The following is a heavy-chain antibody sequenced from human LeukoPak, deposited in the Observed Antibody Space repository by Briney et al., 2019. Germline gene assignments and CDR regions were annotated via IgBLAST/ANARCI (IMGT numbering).Heavy chain of an antibody. CDR2: IYYSGST. Sequence: KSSETLSLTCAVYGGSFSGYYWSWIRQPPGKGLEWIGCIYYSGSTNYNPSLKSRVTISVDTSKNQFSLKLSSVTAADTAVYYCARTRFHGVNAFDIWGQGTMVIVSS. D-gene: IGHD3-10*01. V-gene: IGHV4-59*01. CDR3: ARTRFHGVNAFDI. J-gene: IGHJ3*02. CDR1: GGSFSGYY.